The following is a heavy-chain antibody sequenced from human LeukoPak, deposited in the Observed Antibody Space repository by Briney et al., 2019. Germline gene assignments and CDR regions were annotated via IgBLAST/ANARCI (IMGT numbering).Heavy chain of an antibody. V-gene: IGHV3-23*01. CDR1: RFTFSSYG. CDR3: AKRGGYEPLGAFDI. Sequence: GGSLRLSCAASRFTFSSYGMSWVRQAPGKGLEWVLAISGSGGSTYYADSVKGRFTISRDNSKNTLYLQMNSLRAEDTAVYYCAKRGGYEPLGAFDIWGQGTMVTVSS. J-gene: IGHJ3*02. D-gene: IGHD5-12*01. CDR2: ISGSGGST.